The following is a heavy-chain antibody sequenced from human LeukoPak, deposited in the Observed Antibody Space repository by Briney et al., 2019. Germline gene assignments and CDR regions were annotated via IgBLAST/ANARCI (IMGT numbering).Heavy chain of an antibody. Sequence: SETLSLTCTVSGGSISSYYWSWIRQPPGKGLEWIGYIYYSGSTNYNPSLKSRVTISVDTSKNQSSLKLSSVTAADTAVYYCARDLSGSYPLDAFDIWGQGTMVTVSS. J-gene: IGHJ3*02. CDR2: IYYSGST. CDR3: ARDLSGSYPLDAFDI. CDR1: GGSISSYY. V-gene: IGHV4-59*01. D-gene: IGHD1-26*01.